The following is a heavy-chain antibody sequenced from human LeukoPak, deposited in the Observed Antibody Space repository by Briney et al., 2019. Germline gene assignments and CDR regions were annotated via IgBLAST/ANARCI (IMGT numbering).Heavy chain of an antibody. CDR3: ARGGYSYEVVFGYFQH. CDR1: GGSISSYY. CDR2: IYYSGST. Sequence: PSETLSLTCTVSGGSISSYYWSWIRQPPGKGLEWIGYIYYSGSTNYNPSLKIRVTISVDTSKNQFSLKLSSVTAADTAVYYCARGGYSYEVVFGYFQHWGQGTLVTVSS. D-gene: IGHD5-18*01. J-gene: IGHJ1*01. V-gene: IGHV4-59*01.